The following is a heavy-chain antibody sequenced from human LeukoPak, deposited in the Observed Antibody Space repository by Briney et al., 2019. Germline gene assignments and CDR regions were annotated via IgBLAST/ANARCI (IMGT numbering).Heavy chain of an antibody. CDR1: GYTFTNYG. CDR3: ARGDCSSDTCYLPEYFQH. CDR2: ISANNGET. V-gene: IGHV1-18*04. Sequence: ASVKVSCKASGYTFTNYGISWVRQAPGQGLEWMSWISANNGETRYAQNFQGRVTMTTDTSTSTAYMELRSLRPDDTAVYYCARGDCSSDTCYLPEYFQHWGQGTLVTASS. D-gene: IGHD2-15*01. J-gene: IGHJ1*01.